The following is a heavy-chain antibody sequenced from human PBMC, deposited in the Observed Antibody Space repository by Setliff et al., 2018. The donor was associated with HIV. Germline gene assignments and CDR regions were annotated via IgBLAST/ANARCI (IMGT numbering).Heavy chain of an antibody. CDR2: FYTNGNT. D-gene: IGHD1-26*01. V-gene: IGHV4-4*07. CDR3: ANDRYTGSYYPDF. J-gene: IGHJ4*01. CDR1: GGSISGSH. Sequence: SETLSLTCSVSGGSISGSHWSWIRQPAGKGLEWLGRFYTNGNTYYNPSLRSRVTVSVDTSKNRFTLKMTYMTAADTAIYYCANDRYTGSYYPDFWGRGIPVTVSS.